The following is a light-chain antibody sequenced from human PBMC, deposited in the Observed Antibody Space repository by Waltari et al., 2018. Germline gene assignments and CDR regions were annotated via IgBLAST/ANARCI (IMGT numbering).Light chain of an antibody. CDR2: DVS. CDR3: QQRDSWPLT. CDR1: QNVGSQ. V-gene: IGKV3-11*01. Sequence: ELVLTQSPATLSVSPGERAALSCKASQNVGSQLGWYPQRPGQAPRLLIDDVSNRASGVPARFSGSGSGTDFTLTISSLEPEDVAVYYCQQRDSWPLTFGGGTKVEIK. J-gene: IGKJ4*01.